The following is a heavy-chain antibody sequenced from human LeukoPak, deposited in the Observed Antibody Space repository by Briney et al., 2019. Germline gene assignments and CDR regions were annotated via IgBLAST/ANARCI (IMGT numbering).Heavy chain of an antibody. CDR2: VYYIGST. V-gene: IGHV4-39*01. J-gene: IGHJ2*01. CDR1: GGSIIGSSHY. Sequence: PSETLSLTCTVSGGSIIGSSHYCGWIRQPPGKGLEYIGSVYYIGSTYYNPSLKSRVTISVDTSKNQFSLKLSSLTAADTAVYYCARGVTMIVVVIHDWYFDLWGRGTLVTVSS. CDR3: ARGVTMIVVVIHDWYFDL. D-gene: IGHD3-22*01.